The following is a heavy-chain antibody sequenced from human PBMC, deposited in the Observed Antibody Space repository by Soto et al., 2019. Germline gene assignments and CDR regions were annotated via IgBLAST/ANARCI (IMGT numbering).Heavy chain of an antibody. CDR1: GGSISSYY. V-gene: IGHV4-59*01. Sequence: SETLSLTCTVSGGSISSYYWSWIRQPPGKGLEWIGYIYYSGSTNYNPSLKSRVTISVDTSKNQFSLKLSSVTAADTAVYYCARDRLELRAFDIWGQGTMVTVSS. D-gene: IGHD1-7*01. J-gene: IGHJ3*02. CDR2: IYYSGST. CDR3: ARDRLELRAFDI.